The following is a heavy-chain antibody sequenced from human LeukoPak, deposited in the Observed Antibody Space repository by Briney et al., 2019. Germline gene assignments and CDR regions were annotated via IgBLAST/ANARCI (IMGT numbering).Heavy chain of an antibody. J-gene: IGHJ4*02. D-gene: IGHD3-10*01. CDR2: INHSGST. CDR1: GGSFSGYY. CDR3: ARGLGSGRDY. V-gene: IGHV4-34*01. Sequence: SETLSLTCAVYGGSFSGYYWSWIRQPPGKGLEWIGEINHSGSTNYNPSLKSRVTISVDTSKNQFSLKLSPVTAADTAVYYCARGLGSGRDYWGQGTLVTVSS.